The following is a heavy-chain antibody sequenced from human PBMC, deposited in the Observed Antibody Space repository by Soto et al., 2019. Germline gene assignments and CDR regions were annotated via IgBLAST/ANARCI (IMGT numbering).Heavy chain of an antibody. Sequence: RLSCAASGCTLSSDGMHWVRQALGKGLECVAAISYDARNEYYAVSVKGRFPTSRDNARISLYLQMNSLRAEDTALYYCAKAQSIPMALAFDYWGQGTLGTVSP. V-gene: IGHV3-30*18. CDR3: AKAQSIPMALAFDY. CDR1: GCTLSSDG. J-gene: IGHJ4*02. CDR2: ISYDARNE. D-gene: IGHD3-10*01.